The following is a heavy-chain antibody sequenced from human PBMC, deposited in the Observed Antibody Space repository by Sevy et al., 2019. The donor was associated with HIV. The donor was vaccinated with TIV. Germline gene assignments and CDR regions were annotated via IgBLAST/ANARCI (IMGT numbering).Heavy chain of an antibody. Sequence: GGSLRLSCAASGFTFSSYAMSWVRQAPGKGLEWDSAISGSGGSTYYADSVKCRFTISRDNSKNTLYLQMNSLRAEDTAVYYCAKDGYKPSVGDENYYYYYMDVWGKGTTVTVSS. D-gene: IGHD1-20*01. J-gene: IGHJ6*03. CDR2: ISGSGGST. V-gene: IGHV3-23*01. CDR1: GFTFSSYA. CDR3: AKDGYKPSVGDENYYYYYMDV.